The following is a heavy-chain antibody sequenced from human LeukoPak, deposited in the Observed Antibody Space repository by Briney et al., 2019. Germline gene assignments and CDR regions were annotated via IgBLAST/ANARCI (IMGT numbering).Heavy chain of an antibody. V-gene: IGHV1-2*02. D-gene: IGHD3-16*01. CDR2: INPNSGDT. Sequence: ASVTVSCKASGYTFTGYYMHWVRQAPGQGLEWMGWINPNSGDTKYSQKFQGRVTMTRDTSISTAYMELSRLRSDDTAVYYCATQRGSYLWGTDFDYWGQGTLVTVSS. CDR3: ATQRGSYLWGTDFDY. CDR1: GYTFTGYY. J-gene: IGHJ4*02.